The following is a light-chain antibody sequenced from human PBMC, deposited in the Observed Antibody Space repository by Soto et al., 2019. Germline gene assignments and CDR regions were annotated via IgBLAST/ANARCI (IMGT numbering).Light chain of an antibody. CDR1: QSVDGN. V-gene: IGKV3-15*01. Sequence: EILMTQSPATLSVSPGERATLSCRASQSVDGNLAWYQQKPGQAPRLLIYGASTRATGISARFRGSGSGTEFTLTISSLRSEDSAIYYCQQYFEWPPMTFGQGTKVEI. J-gene: IGKJ1*01. CDR2: GAS. CDR3: QQYFEWPPMT.